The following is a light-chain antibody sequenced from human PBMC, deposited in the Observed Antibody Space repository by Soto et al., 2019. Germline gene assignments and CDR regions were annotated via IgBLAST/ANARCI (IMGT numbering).Light chain of an antibody. J-gene: IGKJ1*01. CDR2: SAS. CDR3: QQYNNWPRT. CDR1: QSVSTS. Sequence: ETVMTQSPATLSVSPGEGATLSCRASQSVSTSLAWYQCKPGQAPRLLIYSASIRATGIPARFSGNGSGTDFTLTISSLQPEDFALYYCQQYNNWPRTFGQGTKVDIK. V-gene: IGKV3-15*01.